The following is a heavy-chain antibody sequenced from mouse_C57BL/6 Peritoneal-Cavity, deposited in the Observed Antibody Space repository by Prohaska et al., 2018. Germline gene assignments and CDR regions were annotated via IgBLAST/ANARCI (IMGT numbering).Heavy chain of an antibody. CDR2: IVPRVGST. CDR1: GYTFTDHT. J-gene: IGHJ4*01. V-gene: IGHV1-78*01. CDR3: ARMDY. Sequence: QVQLQQSDAELVKPGASVKISCKVSGYTFTDHTIHWMKQRPEQGLEWIGYIVPRVGSTKYNETFKGKATLTADKSSSTDYIQLNSLRSDDAAVYFSARMDYWGQGTSVTVSS.